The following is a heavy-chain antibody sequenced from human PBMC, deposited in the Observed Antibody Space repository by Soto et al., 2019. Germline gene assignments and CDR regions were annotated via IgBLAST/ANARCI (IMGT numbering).Heavy chain of an antibody. Sequence: PLETLSLTCAVYGGSCSGYYWSWIRQPPGKGLEWIGEINHSGSTNYNPSLKSRVTISVDTSKNQFSLKLSSVTAADTAVYYCARGPALWFGELFTLNDYWGQGTLVTVSS. CDR2: INHSGST. V-gene: IGHV4-34*01. D-gene: IGHD3-10*01. J-gene: IGHJ4*02. CDR3: ARGPALWFGELFTLNDY. CDR1: GGSCSGYY.